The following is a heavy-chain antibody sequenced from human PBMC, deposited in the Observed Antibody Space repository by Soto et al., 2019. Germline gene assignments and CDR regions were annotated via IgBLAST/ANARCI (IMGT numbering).Heavy chain of an antibody. J-gene: IGHJ6*02. CDR1: GYTFTSYD. CDR3: ARGGRPGGDYYGMDV. V-gene: IGHV1-8*01. Sequence: ASVKVSCTASGYTFTSYDINWVRQATGQGLEWMGWMNPNSGNTGYAQKFQGRVTMTRNTSISTAYMELSSLRSEDTAVYYCARGGRPGGDYYGMDVWGQGTTVTVSS. D-gene: IGHD2-2*01. CDR2: MNPNSGNT.